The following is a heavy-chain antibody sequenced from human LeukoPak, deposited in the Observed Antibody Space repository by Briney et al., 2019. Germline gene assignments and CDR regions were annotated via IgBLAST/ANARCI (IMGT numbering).Heavy chain of an antibody. CDR2: ITPYNGNT. J-gene: IGHJ4*02. Sequence: SSVKVSRKVAGYTFSNCGVSWVRQAPGQPLEGLGWITPYNGNTNYAQTLQGRVTMTTDTSTSTAYMELRSLRSEDTAVYYCATDPRHCSNSNSCYNYWGQGTLVTVSS. CDR1: GYTFSNCG. D-gene: IGHD2-2*02. CDR3: ATDPRHCSNSNSCYNY. V-gene: IGHV1-18*01.